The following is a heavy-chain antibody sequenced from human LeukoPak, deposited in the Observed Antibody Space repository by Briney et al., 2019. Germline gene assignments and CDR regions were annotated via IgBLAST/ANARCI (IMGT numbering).Heavy chain of an antibody. D-gene: IGHD3-9*01. Sequence: GGSLRLSCAASGFTFYTFNMNWVRQAPGKGLEWVSSITSGGDYIYYADSVKGRFTTSRDNAKNSLSLQLNSLRVEDTAVYYCARGHYDVLAASYKWTPDYWGQGTLVTVSS. CDR3: ARGHYDVLAASYKWTPDY. CDR1: GFTFYTFN. V-gene: IGHV3-21*01. J-gene: IGHJ4*02. CDR2: ITSGGDYI.